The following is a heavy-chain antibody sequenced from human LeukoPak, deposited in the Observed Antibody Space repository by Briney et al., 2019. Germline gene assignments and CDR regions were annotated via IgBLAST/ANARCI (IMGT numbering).Heavy chain of an antibody. J-gene: IGHJ4*02. CDR2: IIPIFGTA. V-gene: IGHV1-69*05. CDR3: ASATYYDFWSGYYTGLDY. Sequence: SVKVSCKASGGTFSSYAISWVRQAPGQGLEWMGRIIPIFGTANYAQKFQGRVTITTDESTSTAYMELSSLRSEDTAVYYCASATYYDFWSGYYTGLDYWGQGTLVTVSS. D-gene: IGHD3-3*01. CDR1: GGTFSSYA.